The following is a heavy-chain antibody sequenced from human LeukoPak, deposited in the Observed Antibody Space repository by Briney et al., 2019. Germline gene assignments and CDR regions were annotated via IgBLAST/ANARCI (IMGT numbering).Heavy chain of an antibody. J-gene: IGHJ4*02. Sequence: GGSLRLSCAASTFTFSIYGMHWVRQAPGKGLEWVAFIQYDGTNKYYADSVKGRFTISRDNSRNTLYLQMNSLRAEDTAVYYCARDRTAYSYGTLFDYWGRGTLVTVSS. CDR1: TFTFSIYG. D-gene: IGHD5-12*01. V-gene: IGHV3-30*02. CDR3: ARDRTAYSYGTLFDY. CDR2: IQYDGTNK.